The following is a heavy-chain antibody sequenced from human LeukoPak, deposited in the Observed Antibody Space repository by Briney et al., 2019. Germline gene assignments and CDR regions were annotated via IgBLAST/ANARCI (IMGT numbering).Heavy chain of an antibody. CDR2: IIPIFGTA. CDR1: GGTFSSYA. Sequence: SVKVSCKASGGTFSSYAISWVRQAPGQGLEWMGGIIPIFGTANYAQKFQGRVTITTDESTSTAYMELSSLRSEDTAVYYCARGPVERFLEWLPPYYYYYYMDVWGKGTTVTVSS. D-gene: IGHD3-3*01. CDR3: ARGPVERFLEWLPPYYYYYYMDV. J-gene: IGHJ6*03. V-gene: IGHV1-69*05.